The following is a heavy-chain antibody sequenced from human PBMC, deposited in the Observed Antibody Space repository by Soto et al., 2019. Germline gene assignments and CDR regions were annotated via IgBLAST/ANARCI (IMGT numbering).Heavy chain of an antibody. Sequence: GGSLRLSCAASGFTFSNYAMSWVRQAPGKGLEWVSGFSGTGGNIYYADSVKGRFTISRDNSKNTLYLQMNSLRAEDTAVYYCAKNRVYWSGHWNHWGQGTLVTVSS. CDR3: AKNRVYWSGHWNH. CDR2: FSGTGGNI. D-gene: IGHD2-15*01. CDR1: GFTFSNYA. J-gene: IGHJ5*02. V-gene: IGHV3-23*01.